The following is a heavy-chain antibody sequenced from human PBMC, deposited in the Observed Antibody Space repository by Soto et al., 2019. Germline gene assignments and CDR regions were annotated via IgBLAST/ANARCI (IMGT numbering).Heavy chain of an antibody. CDR1: GFTFSTYA. Sequence: QVQLLESGGGVVQPGRSLRLSCAASGFTFSTYAIHWVRQAPGKGLEWVALISNDGGNKHYAASVKGRFTISRDNSKKTLYLQMNRLRPDDTAVYYSARGGDCTSSVSFDSWGQGTLVTVSS. J-gene: IGHJ4*02. V-gene: IGHV3-30-3*01. D-gene: IGHD6-6*01. CDR2: ISNDGGNK. CDR3: ARGGDCTSSVSFDS.